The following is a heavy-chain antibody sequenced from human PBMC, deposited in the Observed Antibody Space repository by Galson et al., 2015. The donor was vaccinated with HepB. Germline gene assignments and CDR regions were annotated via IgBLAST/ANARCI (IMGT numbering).Heavy chain of an antibody. CDR1: GFTFSDYY. D-gene: IGHD3-22*01. J-gene: IGHJ1*01. CDR3: ARYDSSGYYVQH. V-gene: IGHV3-11*01. Sequence: SLRLSCAASGFTFSDYYMSWIRQAPGKGLEWVSYISSSGSTIYYADSVKGRFTISRDNVKNSLYLQMNSLRAEDTAVYYCARYDSSGYYVQHWGQGTLVTVSS. CDR2: ISSSGSTI.